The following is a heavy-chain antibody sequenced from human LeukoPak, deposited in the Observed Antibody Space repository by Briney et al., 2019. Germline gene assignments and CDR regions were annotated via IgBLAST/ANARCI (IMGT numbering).Heavy chain of an antibody. CDR2: IIPIFGTA. CDR1: GGTFSSYA. V-gene: IGHV1-69*05. Sequence: SVKVSCKASGGTFSSYAISWVRQAPGQGLEWMGGIIPIFGTANYAQKFQGRATITTDESTSTAYMELSSLRSEDTAVYYCARDARFGESLIWFDPWGQGTLVTVSS. J-gene: IGHJ5*02. D-gene: IGHD3-10*01. CDR3: ARDARFGESLIWFDP.